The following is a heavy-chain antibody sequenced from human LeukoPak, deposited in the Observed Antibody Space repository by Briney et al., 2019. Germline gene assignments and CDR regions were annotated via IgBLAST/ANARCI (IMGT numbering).Heavy chain of an antibody. Sequence: SETLSLTCTVSGGSISSSSYYWGWIRQPPGKGLEWIGSIYYSGSTYYNPSLKSRVTISVDTSKNQFSLKLSSVTAADTAVYYCARQQLPRAYFQHWGQGTLVTVSS. CDR3: ARQQLPRAYFQH. J-gene: IGHJ1*01. CDR2: IYYSGST. D-gene: IGHD2-2*01. CDR1: GGSISSSSYY. V-gene: IGHV4-39*01.